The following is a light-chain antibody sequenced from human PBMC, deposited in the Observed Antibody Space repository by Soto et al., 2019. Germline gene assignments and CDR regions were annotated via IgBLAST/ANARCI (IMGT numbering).Light chain of an antibody. CDR2: ENN. J-gene: IGLJ3*02. V-gene: IGLV1-51*02. CDR1: SSNSGNNY. CDR3: GTWDNSLSLWV. Sequence: QSVLTQPPSVSAAPGQKVTISCSGSSSNSGNNYVSWYQHLPGSAPKLLIYENNKRPSGIPDRFSGSKSGTSATLGITGLQTGDEVDYYCGTWDNSLSLWVFGGGTQLTVL.